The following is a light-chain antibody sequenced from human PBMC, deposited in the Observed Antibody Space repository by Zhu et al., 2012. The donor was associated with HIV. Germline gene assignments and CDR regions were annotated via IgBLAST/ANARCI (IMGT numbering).Light chain of an antibody. CDR1: QSIKNN. CDR3: YQYIESPYT. V-gene: IGKV3-15*01. CDR2: GAS. Sequence: EIVMTQSPATLSVSPGERATLSCRASQSIKNNLAWYQQKPGQAPRLLIRGASTRATGVSDRFSGSGSGTDFTLTISRLEPEDFAVYYCYQYIESPYTFGQGTKVQIK. J-gene: IGKJ2*01.